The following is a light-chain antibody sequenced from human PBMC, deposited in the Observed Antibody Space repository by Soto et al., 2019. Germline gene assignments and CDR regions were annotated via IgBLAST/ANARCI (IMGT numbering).Light chain of an antibody. V-gene: IGKV3-11*01. J-gene: IGKJ3*01. CDR3: QQHSNWPPLT. Sequence: EIVLTQSPATLSLSPGERATLSCRASQSVGSYLAWYQQKPGQAPRLLIYDASNRATGVPARFSGSGSGTDFTLTISSLEPEDFAVYYCQQHSNWPPLTFGPGTKVDIK. CDR2: DAS. CDR1: QSVGSY.